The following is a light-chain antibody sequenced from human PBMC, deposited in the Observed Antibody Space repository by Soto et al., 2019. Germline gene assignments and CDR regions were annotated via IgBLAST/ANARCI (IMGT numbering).Light chain of an antibody. CDR1: QSISYY. J-gene: IGKJ1*01. CDR2: AAS. CDR3: QQGYGTPRA. V-gene: IGKV1-39*01. Sequence: DIQMTQSPSSQSASVGDRVTITSRTSQSISYYLNWYQQKPGKAPKLLIYAASSLQSGVPSRFSGSGSGTDFTLTISSLQPDDSATYYCQQGYGTPRAFGQGTKVEIK.